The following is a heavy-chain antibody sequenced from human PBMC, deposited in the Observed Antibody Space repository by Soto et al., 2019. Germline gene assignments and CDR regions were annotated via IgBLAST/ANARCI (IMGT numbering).Heavy chain of an antibody. CDR3: AKGVPGIAVAGTGYFQH. V-gene: IGHV3-7*03. CDR2: IKQDGSEK. Sequence: GGSLRLSCAASGFTFRSYWMSWVRQAPGKGLEWVANIKQDGSEKYYVDSVKGRFTISRDNAKNSLYLQMNSLRAEDTAVYYCAKGVPGIAVAGTGYFQHWGQGTLVTVAS. CDR1: GFTFRSYW. J-gene: IGHJ1*01. D-gene: IGHD6-19*01.